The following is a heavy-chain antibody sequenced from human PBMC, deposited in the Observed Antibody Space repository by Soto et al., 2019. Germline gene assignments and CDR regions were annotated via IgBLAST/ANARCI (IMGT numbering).Heavy chain of an antibody. Sequence: ASVKVYCKTSGYTFTGYYMHWVRQAPGQGLEWMGWINPNSGSTSYAQKFQGRVTMTRDTSTSTVYMELSSLRSEDTAVYYCARVRIFGVVSFDYWGQGTLVTVSS. CDR3: ARVRIFGVVSFDY. CDR1: GYTFTGYY. J-gene: IGHJ4*02. V-gene: IGHV1-46*01. D-gene: IGHD3-3*01. CDR2: INPNSGST.